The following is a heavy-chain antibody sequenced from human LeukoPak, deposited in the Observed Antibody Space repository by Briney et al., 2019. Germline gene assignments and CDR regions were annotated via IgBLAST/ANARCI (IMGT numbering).Heavy chain of an antibody. Sequence: PSETLSLTCAVYGGSFSGYYWSWIPQPPGKGLEWIGEINHSGSTNYNPSLKSRVTISVDTSKNQFSLKLSSVTAADTAVYYCAKSNGYGLVDIWGQGTMVTVSS. CDR1: GGSFSGYY. V-gene: IGHV4-34*01. CDR2: INHSGST. J-gene: IGHJ3*02. CDR3: AKSNGYGLVDI. D-gene: IGHD3-10*01.